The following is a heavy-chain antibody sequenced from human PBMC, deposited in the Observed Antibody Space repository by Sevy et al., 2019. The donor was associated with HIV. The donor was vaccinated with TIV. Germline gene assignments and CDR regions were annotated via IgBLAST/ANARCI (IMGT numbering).Heavy chain of an antibody. V-gene: IGHV3-30*18. Sequence: GGSLRLSCAASGFIFSNHGMHWVRQAPGKGLEWVAVISYDGSYKNYGDSVKGRFTISRDNSKNTLYLQMDSLRAEDTALFYCAKGPFGGDDFASWGQGTLVTVSS. J-gene: IGHJ4*02. D-gene: IGHD2-21*02. CDR2: ISYDGSYK. CDR1: GFIFSNHG. CDR3: AKGPFGGDDFAS.